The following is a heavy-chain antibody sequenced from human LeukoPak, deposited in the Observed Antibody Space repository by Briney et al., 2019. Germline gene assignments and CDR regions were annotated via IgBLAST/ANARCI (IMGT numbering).Heavy chain of an antibody. CDR1: GFTFSSYW. CDR3: ARDRVPAAIGFDY. V-gene: IGHV3-7*01. CDR2: IKQDGSEK. D-gene: IGHD2-2*02. J-gene: IGHJ4*02. Sequence: GGSLRLSCAASGFTFSSYWMSWVRQAPGKGLEWVANIKQDGSEKYYVDPVKGRFTISRDNAKNSLYLQMNSLRAEDTAVYYCARDRVPAAIGFDYWGQGTLVTVSS.